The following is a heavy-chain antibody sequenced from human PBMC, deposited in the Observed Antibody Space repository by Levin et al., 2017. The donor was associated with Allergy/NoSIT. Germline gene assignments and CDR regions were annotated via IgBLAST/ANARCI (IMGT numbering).Heavy chain of an antibody. V-gene: IGHV4-34*01. J-gene: IGHJ6*03. CDR3: ARGIHCSGGSCYAPYYYYYMDV. CDR1: GGSFSGYY. Sequence: SETLSLTCAVYGGSFSGYYWSWIRQPPGKGLEWIGEINHSGSTNYNPSLKSRVTISVDTSKNQFSLKLSSVTAADTAVYYCARGIHCSGGSCYAPYYYYYMDVWGKGTTVTVSS. CDR2: INHSGST. D-gene: IGHD2-15*01.